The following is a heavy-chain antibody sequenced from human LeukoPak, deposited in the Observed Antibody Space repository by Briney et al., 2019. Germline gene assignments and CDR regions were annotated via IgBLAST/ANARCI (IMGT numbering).Heavy chain of an antibody. CDR2: INHGEST. D-gene: IGHD4-17*01. Sequence: SETLSLTCTVYDGSFSAYYWSWIRQPPGKGLEWIGEINHGESTNYNPSLKSRVTISVDTSKNQFSLNMNSVTAADTAVYYCAKTYGAPGWFDPWGQGTLVTVSS. CDR3: AKTYGAPGWFDP. CDR1: DGSFSAYY. J-gene: IGHJ5*02. V-gene: IGHV4-34*01.